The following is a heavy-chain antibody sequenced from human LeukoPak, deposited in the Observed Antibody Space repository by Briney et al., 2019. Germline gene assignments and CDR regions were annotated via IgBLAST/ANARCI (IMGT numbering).Heavy chain of an antibody. J-gene: IGHJ4*02. CDR1: GYTFTGYY. D-gene: IGHD6-19*01. CDR3: ARDADTYSSGWYPAGY. CDR2: INPNSGGT. V-gene: IGHV1-2*02. Sequence: GASVKVSCKASGYTFTGYYMHWVGQAPGQGREWMGWINPNSGGTNYAQKFQGRVTMTRDTSISTAYMELSRLRSDDTAVYYCARDADTYSSGWYPAGYWGQGTLVTVSS.